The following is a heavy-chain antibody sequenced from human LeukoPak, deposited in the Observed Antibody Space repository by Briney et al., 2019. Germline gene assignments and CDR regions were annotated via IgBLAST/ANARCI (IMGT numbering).Heavy chain of an antibody. J-gene: IGHJ4*02. CDR3: ARAPDILTGFDY. Sequence: SETLSLTCAVYGGSFSGYYWSWIRQPPGKGLEWIGEINHSGSTNYNPSLKSRVTISVDTSKNQFSLKLSPVTAADTAVYYCARAPDILTGFDYWGQGTLVTVSS. V-gene: IGHV4-34*01. D-gene: IGHD3-9*01. CDR2: INHSGST. CDR1: GGSFSGYY.